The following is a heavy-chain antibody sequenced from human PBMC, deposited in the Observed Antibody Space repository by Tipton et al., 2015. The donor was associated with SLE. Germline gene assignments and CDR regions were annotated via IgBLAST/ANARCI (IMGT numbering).Heavy chain of an antibody. CDR1: GFSISSGFN. J-gene: IGHJ6*03. CDR3: ARGAPREKEYYYYYMDV. V-gene: IGHV4-38-2*02. Sequence: TLSLTCTVSGFSISSGFNWGWIRQPPGKGLEWIGITYHTGATNYNPSLQRRVAMSVDTSKNQFSLKLNSLTAADTAVYYCARGAPREKEYYYYYMDVWGKGTTVTVSS. CDR2: TYHTGAT.